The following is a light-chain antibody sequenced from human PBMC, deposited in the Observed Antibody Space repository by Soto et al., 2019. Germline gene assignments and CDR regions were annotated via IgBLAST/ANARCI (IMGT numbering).Light chain of an antibody. Sequence: MSQSPSSLSASMGDRVAITCRASQAISNSLAWYQQKPGKPPQLLIYLGSNRASGVPDRFSGSGSGTDFTLKISRVEAEDVGVYYCMQALQTKPITFGQGTRLEVK. V-gene: IGKV2-28*01. CDR1: QAISNS. CDR3: MQALQTKPIT. CDR2: LGS. J-gene: IGKJ5*01.